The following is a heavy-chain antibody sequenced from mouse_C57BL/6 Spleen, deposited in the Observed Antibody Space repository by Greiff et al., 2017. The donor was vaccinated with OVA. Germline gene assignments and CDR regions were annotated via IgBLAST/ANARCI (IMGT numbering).Heavy chain of an antibody. J-gene: IGHJ3*01. CDR1: GYTFTSYW. CDR2: IDPSDSYT. Sequence: QVQLQQSGAELVKPGASVKLSCKASGYTFTSYWMQWVKQRPGQGLEWIGEIDPSDSYTNYNQKFKGKATLTVDTSSSTAYMQLSSLTSEDSAVYYCATAQVAWFAYWGQGTLVTVSA. CDR3: ATAQVAWFAY. D-gene: IGHD3-2*02. V-gene: IGHV1-50*01.